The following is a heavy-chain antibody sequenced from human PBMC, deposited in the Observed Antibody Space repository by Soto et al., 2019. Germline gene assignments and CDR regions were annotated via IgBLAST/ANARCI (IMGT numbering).Heavy chain of an antibody. CDR1: GVSVTSAGVG. D-gene: IGHD4-17*01. CDR3: ALLNDGDYNF. CDR2: IFWDDDK. Sequence: QITFKETGPTLGKPKQTLALTCTFSGVSVTSAGVGVGWIRQPPGKALEWLAVIFWDDDKRYSPSLESRLSIARDTSKDQVFLTMTNMESVDTATYYCALLNDGDYNFWGQGTRVTVSS. V-gene: IGHV2-5*02. J-gene: IGHJ4*02.